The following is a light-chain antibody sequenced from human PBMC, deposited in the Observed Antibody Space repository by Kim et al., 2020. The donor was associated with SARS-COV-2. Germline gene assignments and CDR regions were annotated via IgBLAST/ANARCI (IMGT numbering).Light chain of an antibody. CDR3: NTRHSSGDQWV. CDR1: SLRSYY. J-gene: IGLJ3*02. V-gene: IGLV3-19*01. CDR2: DKN. Sequence: ALGRTVSRTCQGDSLRSYYACWYQQKQGQAPVVLIYDKNNRPSGIPERFSGCSSGNTASLSITGAQAEDEADDYCNTRHSSGDQWVFGGGTKLTVL.